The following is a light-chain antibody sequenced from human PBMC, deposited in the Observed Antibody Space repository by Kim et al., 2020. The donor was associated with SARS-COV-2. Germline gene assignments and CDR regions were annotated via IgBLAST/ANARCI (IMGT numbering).Light chain of an antibody. Sequence: SLSPGESATLSGRTSQTVYSYLAWYQQKPGQAPRLVIYDASNRATGIPARFSGSGSGTHFTLTINGLEPEDYAIYYCQYRSGWPRTFGQGTKLEI. J-gene: IGKJ2*01. CDR2: DAS. CDR1: QTVYSY. V-gene: IGKV3-11*01. CDR3: QYRSGWPRT.